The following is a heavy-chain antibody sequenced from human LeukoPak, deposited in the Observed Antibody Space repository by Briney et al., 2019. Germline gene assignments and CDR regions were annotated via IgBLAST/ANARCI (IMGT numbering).Heavy chain of an antibody. CDR3: AKDNGDSSGYYYASFDY. D-gene: IGHD3-22*01. Sequence: GGSVRHSCAASGFTFSSYGMHWVGQARGKGVEGVAGISYDGSNKYYADSVNGRFTISRDNSKNTLYLQMNSLRAEDTAVYYCAKDNGDSSGYYYASFDYWGQGTLVTVSS. V-gene: IGHV3-30*18. J-gene: IGHJ4*02. CDR1: GFTFSSYG. CDR2: ISYDGSNK.